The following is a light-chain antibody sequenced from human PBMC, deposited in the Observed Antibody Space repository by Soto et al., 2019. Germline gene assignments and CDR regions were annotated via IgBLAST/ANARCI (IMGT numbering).Light chain of an antibody. CDR3: QQYNSQSWT. Sequence: IQMTQSPSSLSAYVGDRVTITCRASQTISGWLAWHQQKAGKAPKLLIYKASSLGSGVPSRFSGSGSGTEFTLTISSLQPDDFAIYYCQQYNSQSWTFGQGTKVDIK. CDR1: QTISGW. CDR2: KAS. J-gene: IGKJ1*01. V-gene: IGKV1-5*03.